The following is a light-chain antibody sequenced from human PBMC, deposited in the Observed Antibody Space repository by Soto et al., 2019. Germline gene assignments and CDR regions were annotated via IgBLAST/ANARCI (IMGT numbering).Light chain of an antibody. J-gene: IGLJ2*01. Sequence: QSALTQPAAVSWSPGQSITISCAGTSSDVGSYNLVSWYQQHPGKAPKLMSYEGSNRPSGVSNRVPGSKSGNTASLTISGLQAEDEADYYCCSYAGSVVFGGGTKLPVL. CDR3: CSYAGSVV. CDR1: SSDVGSYNL. CDR2: EGS. V-gene: IGLV2-23*01.